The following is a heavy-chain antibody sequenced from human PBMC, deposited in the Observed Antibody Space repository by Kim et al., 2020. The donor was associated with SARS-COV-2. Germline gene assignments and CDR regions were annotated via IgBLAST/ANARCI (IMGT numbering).Heavy chain of an antibody. CDR2: ISGSGGST. CDR1: GFTFSSYA. CDR3: AKGQQVLLWFGESPAEDAFDI. V-gene: IGHV3-23*01. J-gene: IGHJ3*02. D-gene: IGHD3-10*01. Sequence: GGSLRLSCAASGFTFSSYAMSWVRQAPGKGLEWVSAISGSGGSTYYADSVKGRFTISRDNSKNTLYLQMNSLRAEDTAVYYCAKGQQVLLWFGESPAEDAFDIWGQGTMVTVSS.